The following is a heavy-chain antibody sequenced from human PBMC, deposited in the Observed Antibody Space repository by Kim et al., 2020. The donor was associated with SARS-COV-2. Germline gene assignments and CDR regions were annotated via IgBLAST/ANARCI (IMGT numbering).Heavy chain of an antibody. J-gene: IGHJ4*02. V-gene: IGHV3-33*01. CDR2: IWYDGSNK. CDR1: GFTFSSYG. CDR3: ARALRQYYFDY. Sequence: GGSLRLSCAASGFTFSSYGMHWVRQAPGKGLEWVAVIWYDGSNKYYADSVKGRFTISRDNSKNTLYLQMNSLRAEDTAVYYCARALRQYYFDYWGQGTLVTVSS. D-gene: IGHD6-19*01.